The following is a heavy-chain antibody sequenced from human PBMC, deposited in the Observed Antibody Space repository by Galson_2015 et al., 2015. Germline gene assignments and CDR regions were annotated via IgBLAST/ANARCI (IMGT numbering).Heavy chain of an antibody. J-gene: IGHJ4*02. Sequence: SLRLSCATSGFTFSSYSMNWVRQAPGKGLEWVSSISSSSSYIYYADSVKGRFTISRDNAKNSLYLQMNSLRAEDTAVYYCARDPRGLERDFDYWGQGTLVTVSS. D-gene: IGHD2-15*01. CDR1: GFTFSSYS. V-gene: IGHV3-21*01. CDR2: ISSSSSYI. CDR3: ARDPRGLERDFDY.